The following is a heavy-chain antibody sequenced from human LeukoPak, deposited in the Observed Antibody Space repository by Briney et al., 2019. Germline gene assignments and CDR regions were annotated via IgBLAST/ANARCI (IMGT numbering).Heavy chain of an antibody. CDR3: AKEMATMNAFDI. CDR1: GFSVSSNY. D-gene: IGHD5-24*01. CDR2: IYTCGRT. J-gene: IGHJ3*02. Sequence: PGGSLRLSCAASGFSVSSNYMSWVRQAPGKGLEWVSVIYTCGRTYYADSVKGRFTISRDNSKNTLYLQMNSLRAEDTAVYYCAKEMATMNAFDIWGQGTMVTVSS. V-gene: IGHV3-66*01.